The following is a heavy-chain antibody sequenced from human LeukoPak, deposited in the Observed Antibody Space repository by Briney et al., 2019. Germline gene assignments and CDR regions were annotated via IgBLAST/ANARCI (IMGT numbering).Heavy chain of an antibody. CDR2: ISGSGST. D-gene: IGHD1-7*01. J-gene: IGHJ5*02. CDR3: AKAVSYNWNYSWFDP. Sequence: GGSLRLSCAASGFTFSSYAMSWVRQAPGKGLEWVSAISGSGSTYYADSVKGRFTISRDNSKNTLYLQMNSLRAEDTAVYYCAKAVSYNWNYSWFDPWGQGTLVTVSS. V-gene: IGHV3-23*01. CDR1: GFTFSSYA.